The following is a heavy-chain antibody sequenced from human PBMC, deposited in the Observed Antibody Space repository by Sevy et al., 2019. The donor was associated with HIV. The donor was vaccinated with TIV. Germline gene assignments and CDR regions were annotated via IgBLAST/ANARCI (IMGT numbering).Heavy chain of an antibody. CDR1: GYTFTSYG. CDR2: ISAYNGNT. J-gene: IGHJ4*02. D-gene: IGHD5-18*01. Sequence: ASVKVSCKASGYTFTSYGISWVRQAPGQGLEWMGWISAYNGNTNYAQKLQGRVTMTTDSSTSTAYMELRSLRSDDTAVYSCARKCRDTAMVFFDYWGQGTLVTISS. V-gene: IGHV1-18*04. CDR3: ARKCRDTAMVFFDY.